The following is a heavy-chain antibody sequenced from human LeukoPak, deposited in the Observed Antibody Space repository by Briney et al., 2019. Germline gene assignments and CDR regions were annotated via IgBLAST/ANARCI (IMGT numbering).Heavy chain of an antibody. CDR1: GYTFSNYA. CDR3: ARARDYYTPPFDY. CDR2: VNPANENT. V-gene: IGHV1-3*03. D-gene: IGHD3-3*01. J-gene: IGHJ4*02. Sequence: ASVKVSCKASGYTFSNYAMHWVRQAPGQRLEWMGWVNPANENTKYSQEFQDRVTITTDTSANTAYLELSSLRSDDMAIYYCARARDYYTPPFDYWGQGTLVTVSS.